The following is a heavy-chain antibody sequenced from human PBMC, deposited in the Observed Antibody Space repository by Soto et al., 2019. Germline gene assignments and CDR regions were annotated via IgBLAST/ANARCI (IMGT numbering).Heavy chain of an antibody. Sequence: QVQLVESGGGVVRPGRPLRLSCAASGFTFSDHAMHWVHQAPGKGLEWVAVISPVGNTEGYADSVKGRFTISRDNSKNTLFLQMNSLRVEDTAMHYCATRFLEWSSNGLDVWGQGTTVTVSS. CDR3: ATRFLEWSSNGLDV. J-gene: IGHJ6*02. V-gene: IGHV3-30-3*01. CDR2: ISPVGNTE. D-gene: IGHD3-3*01. CDR1: GFTFSDHA.